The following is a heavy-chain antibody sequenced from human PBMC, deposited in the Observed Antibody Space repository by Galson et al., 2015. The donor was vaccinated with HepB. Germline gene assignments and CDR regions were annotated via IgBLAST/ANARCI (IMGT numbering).Heavy chain of an antibody. D-gene: IGHD2-21*02. Sequence: SLRLSCAASGFTFDDYAMHWVRQAPGKGLEWVSGISWNSGSIGYADSVKGRFTISRDNAKNSLYLQMNSLRAEDTALYYCAKDICLLNCGGDWGAFDIWGQGTMVTVSS. CDR3: AKDICLLNCGGDWGAFDI. CDR1: GFTFDDYA. CDR2: ISWNSGSI. J-gene: IGHJ3*02. V-gene: IGHV3-9*01.